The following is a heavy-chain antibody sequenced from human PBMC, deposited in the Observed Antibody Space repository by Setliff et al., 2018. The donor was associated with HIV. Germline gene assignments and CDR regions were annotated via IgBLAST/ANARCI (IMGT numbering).Heavy chain of an antibody. Sequence: WASVKVSCKASGYTFTSYYIHWVRQAPGQGLEWMGVIHPSGGSTSYAQSLQDRVTMTRDTSTSTVYMELSSLRSEDTAVYYCARVRYCSGGSCYGGEYWFDPWGQGTLVTVSS. J-gene: IGHJ5*02. CDR2: IHPSGGST. CDR1: GYTFTSYY. D-gene: IGHD2-15*01. V-gene: IGHV1-46*01. CDR3: ARVRYCSGGSCYGGEYWFDP.